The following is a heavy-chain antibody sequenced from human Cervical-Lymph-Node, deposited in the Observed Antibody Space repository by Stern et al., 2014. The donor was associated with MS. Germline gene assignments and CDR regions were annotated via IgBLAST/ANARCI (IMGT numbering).Heavy chain of an antibody. CDR2: IYTRGIT. CDR1: ADSISGDY. J-gene: IGHJ4*02. Sequence: QVQLQESGPGLVMPSETLSLTCTVSADSISGDYWTWIRQSAGMGLEWIGRIYTRGITNYKPSLKSRVSMSIDPSKMQFSLTRSSVTAADTAVHYCARERGFQNYFDDWGQGTLVTVSS. CDR3: ARERGFQNYFDD. V-gene: IGHV4-4*07.